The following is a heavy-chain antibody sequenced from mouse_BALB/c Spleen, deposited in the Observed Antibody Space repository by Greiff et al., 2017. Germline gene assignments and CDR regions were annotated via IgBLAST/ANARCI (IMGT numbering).Heavy chain of an antibody. CDR3: ARSGTGGYYYAMDY. Sequence: DVMLVESGGGLVQPGGSRKLSCAASGFTFSSFGMHWVRQAPEKGLEWVAYISSGSSTIYYADTVKGRFTISSDNPKNTLFLQMTSLRSQDTAMYYGARSGTGGYYYAMDYWGQGTSVTVSS. D-gene: IGHD3-3*01. CDR2: ISSGSSTI. V-gene: IGHV5-17*02. CDR1: GFTFSSFG. J-gene: IGHJ4*01.